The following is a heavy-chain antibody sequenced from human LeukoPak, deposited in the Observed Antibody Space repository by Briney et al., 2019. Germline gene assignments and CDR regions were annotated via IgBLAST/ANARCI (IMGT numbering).Heavy chain of an antibody. V-gene: IGHV3-23*01. CDR3: AKDRVVPAAIGGYFDY. CDR1: GFIFSNYA. J-gene: IGHJ4*02. CDR2: ISGNGGST. Sequence: GSLRLSCAASGFIFSNYAMSWVRQVPGKGLEWVSGISGNGGSTYYADSMKGRFTISRDNSKNTLYLQMNSLRVEDTAVYYCAKDRVVPAAIGGYFDYWGQGTLVTVSS. D-gene: IGHD2-2*01.